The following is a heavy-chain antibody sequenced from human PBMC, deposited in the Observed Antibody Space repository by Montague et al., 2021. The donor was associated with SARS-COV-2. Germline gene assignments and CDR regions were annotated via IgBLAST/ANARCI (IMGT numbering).Heavy chain of an antibody. CDR1: GGSISSYY. CDR2: IYYSGST. CDR3: ARGFDY. J-gene: IGHJ4*02. Sequence: SETRSLTCSVSGGSISSYYWSWIRQPPGKGLEWIAYIYYSGSTNYNPSLKSRVTLSVDTSKNQFSLKLSSVTAADTAVYYCARGFDYWGQGTLVTVSS. V-gene: IGHV4-59*13.